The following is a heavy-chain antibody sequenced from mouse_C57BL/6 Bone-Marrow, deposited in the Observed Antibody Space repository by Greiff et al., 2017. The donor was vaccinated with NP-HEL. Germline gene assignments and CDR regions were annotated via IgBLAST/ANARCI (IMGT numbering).Heavy chain of an antibody. Sequence: VQLQQSDAELVKPGASVKISCKVSGYTFTDHTIHWMKQRPEQGLEWIGYIYPRDGSTKYNEKFKGKATLTADKSSSTAYMQLNSLTSEDSAVYFCARKKTYYSNYEGAMDYWGQGTAVTVSS. V-gene: IGHV1-78*01. D-gene: IGHD2-5*01. J-gene: IGHJ4*01. CDR1: GYTFTDHT. CDR3: ARKKTYYSNYEGAMDY. CDR2: IYPRDGST.